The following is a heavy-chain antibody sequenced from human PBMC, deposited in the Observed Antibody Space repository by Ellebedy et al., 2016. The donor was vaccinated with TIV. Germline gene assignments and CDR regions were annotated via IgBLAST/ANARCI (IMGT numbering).Heavy chain of an antibody. D-gene: IGHD6-19*01. Sequence: GSLRLSXAVYGGSFSGYYWSWIRQPPGKGLEWIGEINHSGSTNYNPSLKSRVTISVDTSKNQFSLKLSSVTAADTAVYYCAREAVASYYYYYGMDVWGQGTTVTVSS. CDR3: AREAVASYYYYYGMDV. V-gene: IGHV4-34*01. J-gene: IGHJ6*02. CDR2: INHSGST. CDR1: GGSFSGYY.